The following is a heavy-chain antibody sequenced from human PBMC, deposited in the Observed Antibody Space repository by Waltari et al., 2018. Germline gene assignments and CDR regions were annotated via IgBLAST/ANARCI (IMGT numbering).Heavy chain of an antibody. CDR3: ASARHYYVWGSYRYTPSSFDY. J-gene: IGHJ4*02. Sequence: QVQLQQWGAGLLKTSETLSLTCAVYGGSFSGYYWSWIRQPPGTGLEWIGEINHSGSTNYNPSLKSRVTISVDTSKNQFSLKLSSVTAADTAVYYCASARHYYVWGSYRYTPSSFDYWGQGTLVTVSS. D-gene: IGHD3-16*02. CDR2: INHSGST. CDR1: GGSFSGYY. V-gene: IGHV4-34*01.